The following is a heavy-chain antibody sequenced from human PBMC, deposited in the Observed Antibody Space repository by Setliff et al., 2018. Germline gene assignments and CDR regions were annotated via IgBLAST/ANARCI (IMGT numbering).Heavy chain of an antibody. D-gene: IGHD3-3*01. Sequence: PGGSLRLSCAASGFTFSAHGMNWVRQAPGKGLEWVSTINWDGRTTGYTDSVKGRFTISRDNAKNSLYLQMNSLRAEDTALYYCTRDRGPYDFWGAYFVYWGQGSLVTVSS. CDR2: INWDGRTT. J-gene: IGHJ4*02. CDR1: GFTFSAHG. CDR3: TRDRGPYDFWGAYFVY. V-gene: IGHV3-20*04.